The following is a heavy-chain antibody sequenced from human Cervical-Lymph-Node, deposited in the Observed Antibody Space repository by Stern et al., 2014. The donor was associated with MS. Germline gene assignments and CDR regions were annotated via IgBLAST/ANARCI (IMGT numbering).Heavy chain of an antibody. CDR3: ASWGTARPRFDY. J-gene: IGHJ4*02. Sequence: QLQLQESGPGLVKPSQTLSLTCTVSGGSISRDNYHWTWLRQAAGKGLQWVGRPSASGNPNYNPSLKSRAAISVTRPTNQFSLKVSSVTAADTAVYYCASWGTARPRFDYWGQGALVTVSS. CDR1: GGSISRDNYH. D-gene: IGHD6-6*01. CDR2: PSASGNP. V-gene: IGHV4-61*02.